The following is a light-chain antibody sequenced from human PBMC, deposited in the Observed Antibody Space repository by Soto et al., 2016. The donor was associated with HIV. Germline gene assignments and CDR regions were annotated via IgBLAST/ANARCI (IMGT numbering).Light chain of an antibody. V-gene: IGKV1-27*01. CDR2: AAI. CDR3: QKYNNDLT. J-gene: IGKJ4*01. CDR1: QDISNY. Sequence: DIQPTQSPSSLSASIGDRVSITCRASQDISNYLAWYQQKPGEVPKLLIFAAISLQSGVPSRFSGRGSGTQFTLTISSLQPEDIGTYYCQKYNNDLTFGGGPRWRS.